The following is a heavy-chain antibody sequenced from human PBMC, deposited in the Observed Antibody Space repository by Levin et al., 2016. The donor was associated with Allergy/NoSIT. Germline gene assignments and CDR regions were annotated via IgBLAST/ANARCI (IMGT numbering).Heavy chain of an antibody. Sequence: SETLSLTCAVSGDSFIGSYWAWIRQAPGKGLEWIGDINHAGTTKSNPSLKGRVAITVDSSKSQFSLRLTSVTAADTATYFCARDIKWHSSGWSDFDSWGQGTLVTVSS. CDR3: ARDIKWHSSGWSDFDS. J-gene: IGHJ4*02. CDR1: GDSFIGSY. CDR2: INHAGTT. D-gene: IGHD6-19*01. V-gene: IGHV4-34*01.